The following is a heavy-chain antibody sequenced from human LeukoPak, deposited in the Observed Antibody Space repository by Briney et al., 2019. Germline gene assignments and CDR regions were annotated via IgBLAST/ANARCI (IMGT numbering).Heavy chain of an antibody. J-gene: IGHJ4*02. CDR3: ARASPSQNDYDSGGYYAFYFDY. V-gene: IGHV3-30*04. D-gene: IGHD3-22*01. Sequence: GGSLRLSCAASGFTFSSYPMHWVRQAPGKGLEWVAIISYDGSTKYFADSVKGRFTISRDNSKNTVYLQMYSLTGEDTGLYYCARASPSQNDYDSGGYYAFYFDYWGQGTLVTVSS. CDR2: ISYDGSTK. CDR1: GFTFSSYP.